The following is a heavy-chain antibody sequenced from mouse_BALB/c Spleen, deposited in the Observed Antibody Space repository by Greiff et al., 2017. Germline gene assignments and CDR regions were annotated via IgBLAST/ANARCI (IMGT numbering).Heavy chain of an antibody. CDR2: ISSGGGST. CDR1: GFAFSSYD. CDR3: ARPYGNYGAMDY. Sequence: EVKLVESGGGLVKPGGSLKLSCAASGFAFSSYDMSWVRQTPEKRLEWVAYISSGGGSTYYPDTVKGRFTISRDNAKNTLYLQMSSLKSEATAMYSCARPYGNYGAMDYWGQGTSVTVSS. J-gene: IGHJ4*01. V-gene: IGHV5-12-1*01. D-gene: IGHD2-1*01.